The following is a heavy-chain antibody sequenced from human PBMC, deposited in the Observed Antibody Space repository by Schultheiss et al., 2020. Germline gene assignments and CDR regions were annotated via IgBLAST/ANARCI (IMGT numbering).Heavy chain of an antibody. CDR2: IYYSGST. CDR1: GGSISSSSYY. J-gene: IGHJ4*02. CDR3: SRGRGYGSPPDD. D-gene: IGHD6-13*01. V-gene: IGHV4-39*01. Sequence: SETMSLTCTVSGGSISSSSYYWGWIRQPPGKGLEWIGSIYYSGSTYYNPSLKSRVTISVDTSKNQFSLKLSSVTAADTAVYYCSRGRGYGSPPDDWGKGTLVTVSS.